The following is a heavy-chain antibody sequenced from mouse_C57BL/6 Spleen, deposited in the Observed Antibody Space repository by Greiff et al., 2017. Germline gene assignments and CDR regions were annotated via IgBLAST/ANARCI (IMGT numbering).Heavy chain of an antibody. D-gene: IGHD2-4*01. V-gene: IGHV5-17*01. J-gene: IGHJ1*03. Sequence: EVNVVESGGGLVKPGGSLKLSCAASGFTFSDYGMHWVRQAPEKGLEWVAYISSGSSTIYYADTLKGRFTISRDNAKNTLFLQMTSLRSEDTDLYYCARDYEYLVGYFDVWGTGTTVTVSS. CDR1: GFTFSDYG. CDR2: ISSGSSTI. CDR3: ARDYEYLVGYFDV.